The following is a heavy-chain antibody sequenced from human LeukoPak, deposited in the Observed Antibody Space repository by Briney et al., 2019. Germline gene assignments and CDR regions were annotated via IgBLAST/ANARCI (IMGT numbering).Heavy chain of an antibody. Sequence: SVKVSCKASGFTFTSSAMQWVRQARGQRLEWIGWIVVGSGNTNYAQKFQERVTITRDMSTSTAYMELSSLRSEDTAVYYCAADVEDHSSSWYSVYWGQGTLVTVSS. D-gene: IGHD6-13*01. V-gene: IGHV1-58*02. J-gene: IGHJ4*02. CDR2: IVVGSGNT. CDR1: GFTFTSSA. CDR3: AADVEDHSSSWYSVY.